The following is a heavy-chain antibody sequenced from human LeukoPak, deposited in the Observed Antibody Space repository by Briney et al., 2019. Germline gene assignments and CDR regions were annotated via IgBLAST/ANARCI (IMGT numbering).Heavy chain of an antibody. Sequence: LGGSLRLSCAASGFTFSSNWTHWVRQAPGKGLVWVSRSNEDGSTTNYADSVKGRFTISRDNAKNTLYLQMNSLTAEDTAVYYCVRDLGGRSGHWGQGTLVTVSS. CDR2: SNEDGSTT. CDR3: VRDLGGRSGH. D-gene: IGHD1-26*01. CDR1: GFTFSSNW. V-gene: IGHV3-74*01. J-gene: IGHJ4*02.